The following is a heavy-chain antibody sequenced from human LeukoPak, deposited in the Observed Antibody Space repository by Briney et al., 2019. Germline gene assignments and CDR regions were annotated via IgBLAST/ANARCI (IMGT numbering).Heavy chain of an antibody. Sequence: GGSLRLSCAASGFSFDEYAMHWLRQAPGKGLQWVSGISWNSGSEGYADSVKGRFAISRDNAKNSLYLQMNSLRADDTAVYYCARDLKYSYQIDYWGQGTLVTVSS. D-gene: IGHD5-18*01. V-gene: IGHV3-9*01. CDR2: ISWNSGSE. CDR3: ARDLKYSYQIDY. CDR1: GFSFDEYA. J-gene: IGHJ4*02.